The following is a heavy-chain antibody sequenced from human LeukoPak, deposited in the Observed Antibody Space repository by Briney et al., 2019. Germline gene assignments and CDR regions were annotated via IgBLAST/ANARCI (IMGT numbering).Heavy chain of an antibody. V-gene: IGHV4-59*12. CDR1: GGSISSYY. J-gene: IGHJ6*03. Sequence: SETLSLTCTVSGGSISSYYWSWIRQPPGKGLEWIGYIYYSGSTNYNPSLKSRVTISVDMSKNQFSLKLSSVTAADTAVYYCARISYYYYMDVWGKGTTVTISS. CDR2: IYYSGST. CDR3: ARISYYYYMDV.